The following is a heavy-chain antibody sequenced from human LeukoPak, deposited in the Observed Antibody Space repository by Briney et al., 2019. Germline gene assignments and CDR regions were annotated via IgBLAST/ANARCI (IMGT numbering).Heavy chain of an antibody. J-gene: IGHJ6*03. Sequence: SETLSLTCAVYGGSFSGYYWSWIRQPPGKGLEWMGEINHSGSTNYNPSLKSRVTISVDTSKNQFSLKLSSVTAADTAVYYCARRYCSGGSCYPIHYYYYYMDVWGKGTTVTVSS. CDR2: INHSGST. CDR1: GGSFSGYY. D-gene: IGHD2-15*01. CDR3: ARRYCSGGSCYPIHYYYYYMDV. V-gene: IGHV4-34*01.